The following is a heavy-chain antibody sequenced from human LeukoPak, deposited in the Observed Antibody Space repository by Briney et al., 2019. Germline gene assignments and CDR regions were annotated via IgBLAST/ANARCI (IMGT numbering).Heavy chain of an antibody. J-gene: IGHJ4*02. V-gene: IGHV1-18*01. CDR3: ARALSDDFWSSYQDS. D-gene: IGHD3-3*01. CDR2: ISGYNGNT. Sequence: ASVKVSCKPSGYSFTSYGISWVRQAPGQGLEWMGWISGYNGNTNYAPNLQGRVTLTTDASTSTAYLDLRSLRSDDTAVYYCARALSDDFWSSYQDSWGQGTLVTVSS. CDR1: GYSFTSYG.